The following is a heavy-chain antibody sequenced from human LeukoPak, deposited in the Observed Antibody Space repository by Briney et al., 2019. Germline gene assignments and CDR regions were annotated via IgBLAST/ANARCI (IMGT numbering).Heavy chain of an antibody. J-gene: IGHJ5*02. CDR2: IYYSGTT. V-gene: IGHV4-59*01. D-gene: IGHD5-12*01. CDR3: AKNSGFGYWFDP. CDR1: GGSISSYY. Sequence: PSETLSLTCTVSGGSISSYYWSWIRQPPGKGLEWIGYIYYSGTTNYNPSLKSRVTISVDTSKNQFSLKLTSVTAADTAVYYCAKNSGFGYWFDPWGQGTLVIVSS.